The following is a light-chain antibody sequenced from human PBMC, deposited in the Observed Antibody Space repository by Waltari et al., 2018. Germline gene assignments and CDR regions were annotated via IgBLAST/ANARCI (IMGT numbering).Light chain of an antibody. CDR3: QTWGTGTWV. J-gene: IGLJ3*02. CDR2: VNNDGSH. V-gene: IGLV4-69*01. CDR1: SGHSFYP. Sequence: QLVLTQSPSASASLGASVKLSCTLSSGHSFYPIAWHQQQPEKGPRFLLKVNNDGSHMKGDGIPDRCSVSSSGAERYLTISSLQSEDEADYYCQTWGTGTWVFGGGTKLTVL.